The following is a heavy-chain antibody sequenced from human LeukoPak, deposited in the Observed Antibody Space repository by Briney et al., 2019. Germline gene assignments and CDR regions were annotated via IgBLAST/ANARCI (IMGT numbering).Heavy chain of an antibody. J-gene: IGHJ6*03. D-gene: IGHD1-26*01. V-gene: IGHV1-69*13. Sequence: ASVKVSCKASGGTFSSYAISWVRQAPGQGLEWMGGIIPIFGTANYAQKFQGRVTITADESTSTAYMELSSLRSEDTAVYYCARDAVGWELPPLYYYYYMDVWGKGTTVTVSS. CDR2: IIPIFGTA. CDR1: GGTFSSYA. CDR3: ARDAVGWELPPLYYYYYMDV.